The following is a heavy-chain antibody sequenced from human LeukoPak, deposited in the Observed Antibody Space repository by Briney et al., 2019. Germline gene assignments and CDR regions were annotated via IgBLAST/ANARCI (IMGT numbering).Heavy chain of an antibody. V-gene: IGHV4-34*01. D-gene: IGHD3-10*01. Sequence: SETLSLTCAVYGGSFSGYYWSWIRQPPGKGLEGMGESNHSGSTNYNPSLKSRVTISVDTSKNQFSLKLSSVTAADTAVYYCARVGRLRYCYGSERRGWFDPWGQGTLVTVSS. CDR2: SNHSGST. CDR1: GGSFSGYY. J-gene: IGHJ5*02. CDR3: ARVGRLRYCYGSERRGWFDP.